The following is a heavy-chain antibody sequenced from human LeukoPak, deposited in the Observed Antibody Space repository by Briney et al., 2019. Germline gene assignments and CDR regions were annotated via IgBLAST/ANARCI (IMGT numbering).Heavy chain of an antibody. V-gene: IGHV3-74*01. D-gene: IGHD6-13*01. J-gene: IGHJ4*02. Sequence: GGSLRLSCAASGFTFSSYWMHWVRHAPGKGLVWVSRINSDGSSTSYADSVKGRFTISRDNAKNTLYLQMNSLRAEDTAVYYCARDIIAAAGTCVYWGQGTLVTVSS. CDR3: ARDIIAAAGTCVY. CDR2: INSDGSST. CDR1: GFTFSSYW.